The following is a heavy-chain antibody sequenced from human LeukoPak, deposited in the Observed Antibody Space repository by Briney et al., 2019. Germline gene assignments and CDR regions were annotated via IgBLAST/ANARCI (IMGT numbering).Heavy chain of an antibody. V-gene: IGHV4-34*01. Sequence: ETLSLTCVVNGGSFYGYYWTWIRRPPGKGLEWIGDINQWGSTNYNPPLKSRVTISIDTSENHFSLELISETAADSAVFYCARDGGKVPVCTAFDIWGQGTVVTVSS. CDR2: INQWGST. D-gene: IGHD3-16*01. CDR1: GGSFYGYY. CDR3: ARDGGKVPVCTAFDI. J-gene: IGHJ3*02.